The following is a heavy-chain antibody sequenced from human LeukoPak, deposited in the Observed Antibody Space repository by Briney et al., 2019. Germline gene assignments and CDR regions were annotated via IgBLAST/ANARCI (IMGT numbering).Heavy chain of an antibody. CDR3: ARGIRVRGVIILAYFDY. CDR1: GYSISSGYY. D-gene: IGHD3-10*01. V-gene: IGHV4-38-2*02. J-gene: IGHJ4*02. CDR2: ICYSGST. Sequence: SETLSLTCTVSGYSISSGYYWAWIRQPPGKGLEWIGSICYSGSTYYNPSLKSRVTISVDTSENQFSLKLSSVTAADTAVYYCARGIRVRGVIILAYFDYWGQGTLVTVSS.